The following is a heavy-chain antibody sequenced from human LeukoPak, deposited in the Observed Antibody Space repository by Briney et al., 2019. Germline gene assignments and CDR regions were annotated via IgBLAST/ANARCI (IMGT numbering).Heavy chain of an antibody. V-gene: IGHV1-69*13. J-gene: IGHJ4*02. Sequence: RVASVTVSCKASGGTFSTYTFSWVRQAPGQGFEWIGRIITIFGAANYAQKFQGRVTISADESTGTVYMELRSLRSEDTAVYYCARGPDSWGQGTLVTVSP. CDR1: GGTFSTYT. CDR2: IITIFGAA. CDR3: ARGPDS.